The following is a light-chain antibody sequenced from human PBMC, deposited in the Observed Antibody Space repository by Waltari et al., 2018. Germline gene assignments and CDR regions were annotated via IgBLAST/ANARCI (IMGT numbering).Light chain of an antibody. CDR1: ILGSKY. Sequence: SNELTQPPSVSVSPGQTASITCSGAILGSKYASWYQHKPGQSPLLVIYQDINRPAGIPERFSGSKSGNTATLTNSGTQAMDDADYYCQALGSNRWVFGGGTKLTVL. CDR3: QALGSNRWV. CDR2: QDI. J-gene: IGLJ3*02. V-gene: IGLV3-1*01.